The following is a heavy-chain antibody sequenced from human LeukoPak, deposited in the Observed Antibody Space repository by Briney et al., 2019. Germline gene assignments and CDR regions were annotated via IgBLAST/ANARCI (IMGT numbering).Heavy chain of an antibody. Sequence: GGSLRLSCAASGFTFSSYWMHWVRQAPGEGLVWVSRISDGGSTTTYADSVKGRFTISRDNAKNTLYLQMNGLRAEDTAVYYCSRSAYYDGSGNYYDYWGQGTLVTVSS. CDR2: ISDGGSTT. CDR3: SRSAYYDGSGNYYDY. D-gene: IGHD3-22*01. V-gene: IGHV3-74*01. J-gene: IGHJ4*02. CDR1: GFTFSSYW.